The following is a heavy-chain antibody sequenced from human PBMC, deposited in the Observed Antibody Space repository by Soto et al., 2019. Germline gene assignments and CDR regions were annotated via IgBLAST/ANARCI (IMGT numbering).Heavy chain of an antibody. CDR3: AKKKSTGNNYFDY. D-gene: IGHD1-1*01. V-gene: IGHV3-23*01. Sequence: GGSLRLSCAASGFTFSSYAVSWVRQTPGKGLEWVSAISATGASTYYADSVKGRFTISRDNSKSMFFLQMNSLRAEDTAVYYCAKKKSTGNNYFDYWGQGTQVTVSS. J-gene: IGHJ4*02. CDR1: GFTFSSYA. CDR2: ISATGAST.